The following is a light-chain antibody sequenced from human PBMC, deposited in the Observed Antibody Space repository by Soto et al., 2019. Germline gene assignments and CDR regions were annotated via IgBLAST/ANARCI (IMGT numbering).Light chain of an antibody. CDR3: QQSYSSPHMYT. CDR1: QSISTS. V-gene: IGKV1-39*01. CDR2: AAS. J-gene: IGKJ2*01. Sequence: DIQMTQSPSSLSASLGDRVTITCRASQSISTSLNWYQQKPGKAPDLLIYAASNLQSGVPSRFSGSGSGTDFTLTISSLQPDDYATYYCQQSYSSPHMYTFGQGTKLELK.